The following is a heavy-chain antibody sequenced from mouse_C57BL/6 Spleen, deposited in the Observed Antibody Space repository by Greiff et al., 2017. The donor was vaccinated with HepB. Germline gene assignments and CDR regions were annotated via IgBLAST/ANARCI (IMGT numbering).Heavy chain of an antibody. D-gene: IGHD2-4*01. CDR3: ARSEEDYDGGTYYAMDY. J-gene: IGHJ4*01. Sequence: VQLQQPGAELVRPGSSVKLSCKASGYTFTSYWMDWVKQRPGQGLEWIGNIYPSDSETHYNQKFKDKATLTVEKSSSKAYMQLSSLTSEDSAVYYCARSEEDYDGGTYYAMDYWGQGTSVTVSS. CDR2: IYPSDSET. V-gene: IGHV1-61*01. CDR1: GYTFTSYW.